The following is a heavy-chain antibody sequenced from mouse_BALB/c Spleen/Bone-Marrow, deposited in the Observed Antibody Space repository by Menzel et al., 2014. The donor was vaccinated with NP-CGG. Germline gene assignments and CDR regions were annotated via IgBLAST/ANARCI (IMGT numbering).Heavy chain of an antibody. CDR3: ARQDGYDGTWFAY. CDR2: ISSGGPYT. D-gene: IGHD2-2*01. CDR1: GFPFGRYD. J-gene: IGHJ3*01. Sequence: EVQVVESGGGLVKPGGSLKLSCAASGFPFGRYDMSWVRQTPEKRLEWVATISSGGPYTYYPVSVKGRFTISRDNARNTLYLQMSGLRSEDTALYYCARQDGYDGTWFAYWGQGTLVTVSA. V-gene: IGHV5-9*02.